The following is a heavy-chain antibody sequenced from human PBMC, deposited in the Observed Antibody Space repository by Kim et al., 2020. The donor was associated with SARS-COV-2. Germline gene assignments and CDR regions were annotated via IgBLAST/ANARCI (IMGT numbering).Heavy chain of an antibody. Sequence: GGSLRLSCAASGFTFSSYWMHWVRQAPGKGLVWVSRINSDGSSTSYADSVKGRFTISRDNAKNTLYLQMNSLRAEDTAVYYCARDRTVRVRAHYYYYYGMDVWGQGTTVTVSS. V-gene: IGHV3-74*01. CDR2: INSDGSST. CDR3: ARDRTVRVRAHYYYYYGMDV. D-gene: IGHD3-10*01. CDR1: GFTFSSYW. J-gene: IGHJ6*02.